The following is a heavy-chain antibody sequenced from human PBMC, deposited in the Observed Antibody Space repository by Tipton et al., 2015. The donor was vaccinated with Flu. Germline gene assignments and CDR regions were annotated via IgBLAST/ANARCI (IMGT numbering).Heavy chain of an antibody. CDR3: TRHANYGSGSPYYFDH. V-gene: IGHV4-38-2*01. J-gene: IGHJ4*02. D-gene: IGHD3-10*01. CDR1: GYFISSGYY. CDR2: IFHSGDT. Sequence: LRLSCDVSGYFISSGYYWGWIRQPPGKGLEWIGSIFHSGDTLYNPSLKRRVTVSADTLKNQFSLKVTSVTAADTALYYCTRHANYGSGSPYYFDHWGQGSLVTVSS.